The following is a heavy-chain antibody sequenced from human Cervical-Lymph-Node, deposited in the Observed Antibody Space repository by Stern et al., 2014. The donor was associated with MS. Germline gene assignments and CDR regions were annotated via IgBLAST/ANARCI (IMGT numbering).Heavy chain of an antibody. V-gene: IGHV1-24*01. CDR2: FDPEDGET. CDR3: ATDRDDFRSGYSAPTKGYGLDV. J-gene: IGHJ6*02. Sequence: VQLVQSGAEVKKPGASVKVSCKVSGYTLTELSMHWVRQAPGKGLEWMGGFDPEDGETIYAQKFQGRVTMTEDTSTDTAYMELSSLRSEDTAVYYCATDRDDFRSGYSAPTKGYGLDVWGQGTKGTGTS. D-gene: IGHD3-3*01. CDR1: GYTLTELS.